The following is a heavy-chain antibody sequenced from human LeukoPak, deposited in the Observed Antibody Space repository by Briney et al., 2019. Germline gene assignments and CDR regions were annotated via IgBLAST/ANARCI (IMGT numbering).Heavy chain of an antibody. CDR1: GGSISSSSYY. D-gene: IGHD3-10*01. J-gene: IGHJ4*02. CDR2: IYYSGST. CDR3: VRNGYYSVDY. V-gene: IGHV4-39*07. Sequence: SETLSLTCTVSGGSISSSSYYWGWIRQPPGKGLEWIGSIYYSGSTYYIPSLKSRVTISVDRSKRQFSLNLTSVTAADTAVYYCVRNGYYSVDYWGQGTLVTVSS.